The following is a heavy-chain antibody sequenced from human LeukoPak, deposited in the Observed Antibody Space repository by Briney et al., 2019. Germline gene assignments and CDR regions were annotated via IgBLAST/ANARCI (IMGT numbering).Heavy chain of an antibody. CDR2: ISAYNGNT. CDR1: GYTFTGYY. J-gene: IGHJ4*02. CDR3: ARLIYLYSNRRDFDY. V-gene: IGHV1-18*04. D-gene: IGHD6-13*01. Sequence: ASVKVSCKASGYTFTGYYMHWVRQAPGQGLEWMGWISAYNGNTNYAQKLQGGVTMTTDTSTSTAYMELRSLRSDDTAVYYCARLIYLYSNRRDFDYWGQGTLVTVSS.